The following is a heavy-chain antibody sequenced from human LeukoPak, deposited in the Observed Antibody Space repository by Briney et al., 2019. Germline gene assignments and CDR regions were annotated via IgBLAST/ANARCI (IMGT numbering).Heavy chain of an antibody. Sequence: GGSLRLSCAASGFTFSSYGMHWVRQAPGKGLEWVAFIRYDGSNKYYADSVKGRFTISRDNSKNTLYLQMNSLKTEDTAVYYCANGKSSSWFDAFDIWGQGTMVTVSS. V-gene: IGHV3-30*02. J-gene: IGHJ3*02. CDR3: ANGKSSSWFDAFDI. CDR2: IRYDGSNK. CDR1: GFTFSSYG. D-gene: IGHD6-13*01.